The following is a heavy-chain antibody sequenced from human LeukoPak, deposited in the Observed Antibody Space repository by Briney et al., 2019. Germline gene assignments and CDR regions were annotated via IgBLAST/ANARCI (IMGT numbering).Heavy chain of an antibody. CDR3: TRLSKGRYFDYIFDY. D-gene: IGHD3-9*01. V-gene: IGHV4-39*01. CDR1: GASVSGSDSN. J-gene: IGHJ4*02. Sequence: PSETLSLTCTVSGASVSGSDSNWGWVRRPPGKGLEWIGNVYYSGSTAYNPSLKSRVTMSVDTSKNQFSLKMTSVTAADTAVYYCTRLSKGRYFDYIFDYWGQGTLVTVSS. CDR2: VYYSGST.